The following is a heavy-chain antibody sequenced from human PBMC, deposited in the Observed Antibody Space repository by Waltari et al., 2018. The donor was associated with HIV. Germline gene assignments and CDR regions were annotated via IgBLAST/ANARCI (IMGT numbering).Heavy chain of an antibody. J-gene: IGHJ3*02. CDR2: VDPEDGEP. CDR3: ARTLTLTFDPFDI. D-gene: IGHD7-27*01. V-gene: IGHV1-69-2*01. CDR1: GYPFTAYY. Sequence: EVQLEQPGAAVKQPGATVKISCKISGYPFTAYYIHWIQQAPGRGLEWVGLVDPEDGEPRFSEKFRDRVTITADRSTDTAYLELSSLTSDDTAIYYCARTLTLTFDPFDIWGQGTMVVVSS.